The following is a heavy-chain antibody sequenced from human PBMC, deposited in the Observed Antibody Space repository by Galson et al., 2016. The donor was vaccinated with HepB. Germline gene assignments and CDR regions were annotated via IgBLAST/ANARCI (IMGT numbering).Heavy chain of an antibody. CDR1: GGSISNYY. CDR3: ALFGSSTSFAY. J-gene: IGHJ4*02. Sequence: SETLSLTCTVSGGSISNYYWTRIRQSPGKGLEWIGCIYYGGTTHHNPPLKSQVTISVDTSKTQFPLRLNSVTAADKAVYYCALFGSSTSFAYWGQGALVTVSS. CDR2: IYYGGTT. D-gene: IGHD2-2*01. V-gene: IGHV4-59*01.